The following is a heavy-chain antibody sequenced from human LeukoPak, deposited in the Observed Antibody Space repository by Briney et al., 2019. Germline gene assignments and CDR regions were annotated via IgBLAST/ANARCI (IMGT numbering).Heavy chain of an antibody. CDR1: GYTFTSYG. V-gene: IGHV1-18*01. CDR3: ARASKTIAVAGTTLGY. Sequence: ASVKVSCKASGYTFTSYGISWVRQAPGQGLEWMGWISAYNGNTNYAQKFQGRVTMTRDTSTSTVYMELSSLRSEDTAVYYCARASKTIAVAGTTLGYWGQGTLVTVSS. CDR2: ISAYNGNT. D-gene: IGHD6-19*01. J-gene: IGHJ4*02.